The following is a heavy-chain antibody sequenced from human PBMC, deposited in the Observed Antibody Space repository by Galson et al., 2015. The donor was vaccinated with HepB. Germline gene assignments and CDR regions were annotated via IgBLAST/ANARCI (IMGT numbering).Heavy chain of an antibody. D-gene: IGHD1/OR15-1a*01. CDR2: IYSGGST. CDR3: ARAPTEHPDYFDY. V-gene: IGHV3-53*01. Sequence: SLRLSCAASGFTVSSNYMSWVRQAPGKGLEWVSVIYSGGSTYYADSVKGRFTISRDNSKNTLYLQMNSLRAEDTAVYYCARAPTEHPDYFDYWGQGTLVTVSS. J-gene: IGHJ4*02. CDR1: GFTVSSNY.